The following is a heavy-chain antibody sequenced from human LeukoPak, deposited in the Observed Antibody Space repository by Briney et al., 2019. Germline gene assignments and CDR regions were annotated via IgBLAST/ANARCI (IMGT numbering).Heavy chain of an antibody. V-gene: IGHV3-74*01. CDR1: GFTFSSYW. CDR3: AREYYFYHMDA. J-gene: IGHJ6*03. Sequence: QPGRSLRLSCAASGFTFSSYWMHWVRQAPGKGLVWVSRINSDGSSTSYADSVKGRFTISRDNAKNTLYLQMNSLRAEDTAVYYCAREYYFYHMDAWGEGTTVTVSS. CDR2: INSDGSST.